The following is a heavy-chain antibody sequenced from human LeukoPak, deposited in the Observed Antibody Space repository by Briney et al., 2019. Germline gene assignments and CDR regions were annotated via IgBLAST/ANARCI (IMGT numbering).Heavy chain of an antibody. D-gene: IGHD5-24*01. CDR1: GYTFTGYY. Sequence: ASVKVSCKASGYTFTGYYMHWVQQAPGQGLEWMGWINPNSGGTNYAQKFQGRVTMTRDTSISTAYMELSRLRSDDTAVYYCATRDGYNSGLLPWGQGTLVTVSS. CDR2: INPNSGGT. J-gene: IGHJ5*02. V-gene: IGHV1-2*02. CDR3: ATRDGYNSGLLP.